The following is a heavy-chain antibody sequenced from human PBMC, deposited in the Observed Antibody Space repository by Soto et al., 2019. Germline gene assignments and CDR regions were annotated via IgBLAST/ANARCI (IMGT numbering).Heavy chain of an antibody. J-gene: IGHJ3*02. CDR3: ARGVTANFMGGAGVAI. CDR1: GGSFSSYM. V-gene: IGHV1-69*01. Sequence: QVLLVPSGAEVKKPGSSVKVSCQAAGGSFSSYMVSWVRQAPGRGLDYMGGIMPVFGTPTYTEKFQGRVTSTADDSTGTAYLELTSLKSADTAVYYCARGVTANFMGGAGVAIWGQGTVVAASS. D-gene: IGHD3-16*01. CDR2: IMPVFGTP.